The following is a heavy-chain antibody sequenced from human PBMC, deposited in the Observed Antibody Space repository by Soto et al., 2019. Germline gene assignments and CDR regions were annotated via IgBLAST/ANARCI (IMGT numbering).Heavy chain of an antibody. V-gene: IGHV3-66*01. D-gene: IGHD3-9*01. CDR3: ARNYDILTADAFDI. CDR1: GFTVSSNY. J-gene: IGHJ3*02. CDR2: IYSGGST. Sequence: QPGGSLRLSCAASGFTVSSNYMSWVRQAPGKGLEWVSVIYSGGSTYYADSVKGRFTISRDNSKNTLYLQMNSLRAEDTAVYYCARNYDILTADAFDIWGQGTMVTVSS.